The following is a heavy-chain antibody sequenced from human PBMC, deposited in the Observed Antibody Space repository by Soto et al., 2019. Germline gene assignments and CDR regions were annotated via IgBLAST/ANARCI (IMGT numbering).Heavy chain of an antibody. V-gene: IGHV3-30-3*01. CDR1: GFTFSSYA. CDR3: ARPGNRNDWYGGPFDI. Sequence: QVQLVESGGGVVQPGRSLRLSCAASGFTFSSYAMHWARQAPGKGLEWVAVISYDGGNRYYADSVKGRFTISRDNSKNTLYLQMNVLRHDDTAVYYCARPGNRNDWYGGPFDIWGQGTMVTVSS. CDR2: ISYDGGNR. J-gene: IGHJ3*02. D-gene: IGHD3-9*01.